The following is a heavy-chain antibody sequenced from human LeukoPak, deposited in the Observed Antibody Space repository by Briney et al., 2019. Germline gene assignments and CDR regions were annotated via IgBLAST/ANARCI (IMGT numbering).Heavy chain of an antibody. CDR3: ARLRGISPFGELFGY. V-gene: IGHV4-39*01. D-gene: IGHD3-10*01. CDR1: GGSLSSSSYY. CDR2: IYYSGST. Sequence: SETLCLTCTVSGGSLSSSSYYWGWIRQPPGKGLEWIGSIYYSGSTYYNPSLKSRVTISVDTSKNQFSLKLSSVTAADTAVYYCARLRGISPFGELFGYWGQGTLVTVSS. J-gene: IGHJ4*02.